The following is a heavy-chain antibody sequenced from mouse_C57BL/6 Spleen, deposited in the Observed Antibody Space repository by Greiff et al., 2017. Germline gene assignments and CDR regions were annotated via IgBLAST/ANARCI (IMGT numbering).Heavy chain of an antibody. CDR1: GFTFSSYG. D-gene: IGHD4-1*01. Sequence: EVKLVESGGDLVKPGGSLKLSCAASGFTFSSYGMSWVRQTPDKRLEWVATISSGGSYTYYPDSVKGRFTISRDNAKNTLYLQMSSLKSEDTAMYYCARHVTGTEGVYYFDYWGQGTTLTVSS. CDR2: ISSGGSYT. J-gene: IGHJ2*01. CDR3: ARHVTGTEGVYYFDY. V-gene: IGHV5-6*01.